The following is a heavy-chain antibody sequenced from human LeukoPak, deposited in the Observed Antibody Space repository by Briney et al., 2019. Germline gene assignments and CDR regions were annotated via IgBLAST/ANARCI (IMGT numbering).Heavy chain of an antibody. CDR3: ARMGSYGPYYYHYMDV. CDR2: IKQDGSER. V-gene: IGHV3-7*01. J-gene: IGHJ6*03. CDR1: GFMFSSSW. D-gene: IGHD3-16*01. Sequence: PGGSLRLSCAASGFMFSSSWMSWVRQAPGKGLEWVANIKQDGSERNYVDSLKGRFTISRDNAKNSLYLQMNSLRVEDTAVYYCARMGSYGPYYYHYMDVWGKGTTVTVSS.